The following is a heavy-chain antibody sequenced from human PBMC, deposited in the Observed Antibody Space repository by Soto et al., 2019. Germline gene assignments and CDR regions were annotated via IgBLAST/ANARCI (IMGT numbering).Heavy chain of an antibody. V-gene: IGHV3-30-3*01. CDR2: ISYDGSNK. J-gene: IGHJ4*02. Sequence: GGSLRLSCAASGFTFSSYAMRWVRQAPGKGLEWVAVISYDGSNKYYADSVKGRFTISRDNSKNTLYLQMNSLRAEDTAVYYCARELSVAGTSTRWGQGTLVTVSS. CDR3: ARELSVAGTSTR. D-gene: IGHD6-19*01. CDR1: GFTFSSYA.